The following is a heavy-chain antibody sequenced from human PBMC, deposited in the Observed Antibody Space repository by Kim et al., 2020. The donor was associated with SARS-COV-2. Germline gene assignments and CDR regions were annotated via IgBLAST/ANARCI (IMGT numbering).Heavy chain of an antibody. D-gene: IGHD1-20*01. Sequence: ASVKVSCKVSGYTLTGLTINWVRQAPGQGLEWMGGFSPDDGETIYAQKFQGRVTMTEDTSTDTAYMELSSLRSEDTAVYYCATDGIWGQGTPVSPSP. V-gene: IGHV1-24*01. J-gene: IGHJ4*02. CDR1: GYTLTGLT. CDR2: FSPDDGET. CDR3: ATDGI.